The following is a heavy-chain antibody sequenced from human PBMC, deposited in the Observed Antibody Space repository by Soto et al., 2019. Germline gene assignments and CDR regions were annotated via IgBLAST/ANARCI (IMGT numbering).Heavy chain of an antibody. CDR1: GFSFSDYW. CDR3: TFWFGESPSY. J-gene: IGHJ4*02. D-gene: IGHD3-10*01. Sequence: GGSLRLSCAASGFSFSDYWMAWVRQAPGKGLEWVANIGQSGSEKNYADSVQGRFTISRDNDKNSLYLQMNSLRAEDTAVYYCTFWFGESPSYWGQGTLVTVSS. CDR2: IGQSGSEK. V-gene: IGHV3-7*05.